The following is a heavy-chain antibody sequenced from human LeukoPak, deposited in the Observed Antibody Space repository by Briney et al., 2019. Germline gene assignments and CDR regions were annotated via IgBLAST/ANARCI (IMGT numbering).Heavy chain of an antibody. CDR2: IYYSGST. V-gene: IGHV4-59*01. J-gene: IGHJ4*02. CDR3: ARVAQYYDFWSGPHIWVYFDY. CDR1: GGSISSYY. D-gene: IGHD3-3*01. Sequence: SETLSLTCTVSGGSISSYYWSWIRQPPGKGLEWIGYIYYSGSTNYNPSLKGRVTISVDTSKNQFSLKLSSVTAADTAVYYCARVAQYYDFWSGPHIWVYFDYWGQGTLVTVSS.